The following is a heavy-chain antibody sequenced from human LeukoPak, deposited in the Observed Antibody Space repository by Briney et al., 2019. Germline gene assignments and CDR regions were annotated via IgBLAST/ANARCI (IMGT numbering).Heavy chain of an antibody. D-gene: IGHD2-15*01. CDR1: GYTFTSYG. Sequence: ASVKVSCKASGYTFTSYGISWVRQAPGQGLEWMGWISAYNGNTNYAQKLQGRVTITTDTSTSTAYMELRSLRSDDTAVYYCARIPVVVVAATYWFDPWGQGTLVTVSS. V-gene: IGHV1-18*01. J-gene: IGHJ5*02. CDR3: ARIPVVVVAATYWFDP. CDR2: ISAYNGNT.